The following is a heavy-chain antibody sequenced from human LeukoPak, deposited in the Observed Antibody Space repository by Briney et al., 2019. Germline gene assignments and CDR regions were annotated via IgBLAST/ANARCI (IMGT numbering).Heavy chain of an antibody. CDR2: INHSGST. V-gene: IGHV4-34*01. D-gene: IGHD3-22*01. J-gene: IGHJ5*02. CDR3: ARDHGYYNSSGPTGWFDP. Sequence: SETLSLTCAVYGGSFSGYYWSWIRQPPGKGLEWIGEINHSGSTNYNPSLKSRVTISVDTSKNQFSLKLSSVTAADTAVYYCARDHGYYNSSGPTGWFDPWGQGTLVTVSS. CDR1: GGSFSGYY.